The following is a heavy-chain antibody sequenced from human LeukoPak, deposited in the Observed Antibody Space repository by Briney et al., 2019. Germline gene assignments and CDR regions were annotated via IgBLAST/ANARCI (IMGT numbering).Heavy chain of an antibody. Sequence: GGSLRLSCAASGFTFSSYEMNWVRQAPGKGLEWVSYISSSGSTIYYADSVKGRFTISRDNAKNSLYLQMNSLRAEDTAVYYCAGGLGYYASSGFDYWGQGTLVTVSS. CDR3: AGGLGYYASSGFDY. J-gene: IGHJ4*02. D-gene: IGHD3-22*01. CDR1: GFTFSSYE. V-gene: IGHV3-48*03. CDR2: ISSSGSTI.